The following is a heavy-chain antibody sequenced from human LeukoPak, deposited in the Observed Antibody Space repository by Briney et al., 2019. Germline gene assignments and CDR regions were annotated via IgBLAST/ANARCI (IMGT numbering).Heavy chain of an antibody. Sequence: GGSLRLSCAASGCTFSSYSMSWVRQAPGKGLEWVSAINKGGDNTYYADSVKGRFTISRDNSKNALYLQVNSLRAEDTAIYYCAKLSGSFPLDIWGQGTMVRVSS. V-gene: IGHV3-23*01. CDR2: INKGGDNT. CDR3: AKLSGSFPLDI. CDR1: GCTFSSYS. J-gene: IGHJ3*02. D-gene: IGHD1-26*01.